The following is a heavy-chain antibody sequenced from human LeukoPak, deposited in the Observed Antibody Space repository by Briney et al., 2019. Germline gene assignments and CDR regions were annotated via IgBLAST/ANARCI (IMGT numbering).Heavy chain of an antibody. CDR3: ARGVEIFYYFDY. CDR2: INHSGST. CDR1: GGSFSGYY. J-gene: IGHJ4*02. V-gene: IGHV4-34*01. Sequence: SETLSLTCAVYGGSFSGYYWSWIRQPPGKGLEWIGEINHSGSTNYNPSLKSRVTISVDTSKNQFSLKLSSVTAADTAVYYCARGVEIFYYFDYWGRGTLVTVSS. D-gene: IGHD5-24*01.